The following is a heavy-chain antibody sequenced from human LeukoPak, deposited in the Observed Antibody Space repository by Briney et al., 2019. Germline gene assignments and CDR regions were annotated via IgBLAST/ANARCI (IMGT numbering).Heavy chain of an antibody. CDR2: IYIGDNP. V-gene: IGHV3-53*04. J-gene: IGHJ4*02. CDR1: GLTVSSNY. CDR3: ARVRPWVFDY. Sequence: GGSLILSCAASGLTVSSNYMSWVRQAPGKGLEWVSIIYIGDNPHYADSVKGRFTISRHNSKNTLYLQMNSLRAEDTAVYYCARVRPWVFDYWGQGTLVTVSS.